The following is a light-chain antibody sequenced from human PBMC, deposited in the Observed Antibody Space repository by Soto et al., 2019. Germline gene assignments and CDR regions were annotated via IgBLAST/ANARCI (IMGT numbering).Light chain of an antibody. V-gene: IGKV3-15*01. CDR2: GAS. CDR1: QSVSIN. CDR3: QEYDNWPPEGT. J-gene: IGKJ1*01. Sequence: TVLTQSPGTLSLSPGERASLSFMAIQSVSINLAWYQQKPGQAPRLLIYGASTRATGIPARFSGSGSGTEFTLSINSLQSEDFAVYCCQEYDNWPPEGTFGQGTKVDI.